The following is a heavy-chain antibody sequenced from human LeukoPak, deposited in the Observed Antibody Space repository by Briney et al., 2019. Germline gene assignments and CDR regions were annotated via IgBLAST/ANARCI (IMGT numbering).Heavy chain of an antibody. CDR3: ARESGSYPLGGYFDL. J-gene: IGHJ2*01. V-gene: IGHV4-59*11. CDR1: GGFNTHY. D-gene: IGHD1-26*01. Sequence: SETLSLTCSVSGGFNTHYWSWIRQPPGKGLEWIGEIYHSGSTNYNPSLKSRVTISVDKSKNQFSLKLSSVTAADTAVYYCARESGSYPLGGYFDLWGRGTLVTVSS. CDR2: IYHSGST.